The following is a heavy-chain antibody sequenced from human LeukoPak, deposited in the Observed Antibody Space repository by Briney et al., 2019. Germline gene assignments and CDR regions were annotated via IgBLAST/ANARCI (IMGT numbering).Heavy chain of an antibody. CDR1: GFTFSSYA. J-gene: IGHJ4*02. CDR2: MSGSGGRT. D-gene: IGHD3-16*01. Sequence: GGSLRLSCAASGFTFSSYAMSWVRQVPGKGLEWVSAMSGSGGRTSHADSVKGRFTISRDNSKNTLYLQMNSLRAEDTAVYFCAKEEFGGRKYFDYWGQGTLVTVSS. V-gene: IGHV3-23*01. CDR3: AKEEFGGRKYFDY.